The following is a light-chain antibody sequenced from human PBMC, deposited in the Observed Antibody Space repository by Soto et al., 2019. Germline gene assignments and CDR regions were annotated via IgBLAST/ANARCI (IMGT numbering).Light chain of an antibody. CDR3: QQYVSSVT. CDR2: GAS. CDR1: QSVDSSF. Sequence: EIVLTQSPGSLSLSPGERATLSCRASQSVDSSFFAWYQKKPGQAPRLLIYGASKRATGIPDRFSGSGSGTGCPLTISRLEPEDFAVYYCQQYVSSVTFGQGTKVEIK. V-gene: IGKV3-20*01. J-gene: IGKJ1*01.